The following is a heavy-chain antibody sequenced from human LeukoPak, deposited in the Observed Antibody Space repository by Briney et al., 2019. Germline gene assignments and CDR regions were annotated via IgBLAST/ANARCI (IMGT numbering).Heavy chain of an antibody. CDR2: IYWDDDK. V-gene: IGHV2-5*02. D-gene: IGHD4-17*01. Sequence: SGPTLVKPTQTLTLTCTFSGFSLSTSGVGVGWIRQPPGKALEWLALIYWDDDKRYSPSLKSRLTITKDTSKNQVVLTMTNMDPVDTATYYCAHRLGYGDYNWFDPWGQGTLVSVSS. J-gene: IGHJ5*02. CDR1: GFSLSTSGVG. CDR3: AHRLGYGDYNWFDP.